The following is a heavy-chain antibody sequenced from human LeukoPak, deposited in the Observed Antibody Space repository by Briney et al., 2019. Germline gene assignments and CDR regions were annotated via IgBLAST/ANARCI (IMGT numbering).Heavy chain of an antibody. Sequence: PGGSLRLSCAASGFTFSSFSMNWVRQAQGEGLEWVSYISSGSSTIYYADSVKGRFTISRDNAKNSLYLQVNSLRDEDTAVYYCARAGGLLWFGEVLESSDAFHIWGQGTMVTVSS. CDR3: ARAGGLLWFGEVLESSDAFHI. CDR2: ISSGSSTI. D-gene: IGHD3-10*01. CDR1: GFTFSSFS. J-gene: IGHJ3*02. V-gene: IGHV3-48*02.